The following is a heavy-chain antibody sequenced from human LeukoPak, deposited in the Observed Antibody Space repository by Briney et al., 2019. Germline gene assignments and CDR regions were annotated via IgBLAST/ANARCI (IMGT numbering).Heavy chain of an antibody. V-gene: IGHV5-51*01. CDR1: GYSFTSYW. CDR2: IYPGDSDT. D-gene: IGHD3-10*01. CDR3: ARQAFGTQNYYYYYMDV. Sequence: GESLKISCKGSGYSFTSYWIGWVRQMPGKGLEWMGIIYPGDSDTRYSPSFQGQVTISADKSISTAYLQWSSLKASDTAMYYCARQAFGTQNYYYYYMDVWGKGTTVTVSS. J-gene: IGHJ6*03.